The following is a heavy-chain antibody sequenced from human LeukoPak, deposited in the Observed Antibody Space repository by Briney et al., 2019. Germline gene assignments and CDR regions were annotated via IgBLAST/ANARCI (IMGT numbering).Heavy chain of an antibody. CDR1: GFTFSNAW. V-gene: IGHV3-15*01. CDR3: TTDPGYSYGTRTDY. CDR2: IKSKTDGGTT. J-gene: IGHJ4*02. D-gene: IGHD5-18*01. Sequence: PGGSLRLSCAASGFTFSNAWMSWVRQAPGKGLEWVGRIKSKTDGGTTDYAAPVKGRFTISRDDSKNTLYLQMNSLKTEDTAVYYCTTDPGYSYGTRTDYWGQGTLVTVSS.